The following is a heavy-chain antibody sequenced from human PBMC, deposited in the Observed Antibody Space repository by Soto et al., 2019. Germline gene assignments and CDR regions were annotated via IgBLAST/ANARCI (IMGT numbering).Heavy chain of an antibody. CDR1: GFRFRAYG. J-gene: IGHJ4*02. V-gene: IGHV3-30*18. Sequence: QVLLVQSGGGVVQPGKSLRLSCAASGFRFRAYGIHWVHQAPGKGLEWVAAVSTDGSDRDYADTVKGRFTVYRDNSKDTAFLQMDSLRRDDTAVYYCAKVGIYSNYNYFDFWGQGTLVTVSS. D-gene: IGHD4-4*01. CDR2: VSTDGSDR. CDR3: AKVGIYSNYNYFDF.